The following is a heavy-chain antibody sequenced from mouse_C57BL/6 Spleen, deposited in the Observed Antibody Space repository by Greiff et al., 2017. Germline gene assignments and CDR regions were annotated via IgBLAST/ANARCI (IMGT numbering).Heavy chain of an antibody. D-gene: IGHD2-4*01. J-gene: IGHJ2*01. CDR3: SRDYHCFDY. CDR1: GYTFTSYW. V-gene: IGHV1-61*01. Sequence: VQLQQPGAELVRPGSSVKLSCKASGYTFTSYWMDWVKQRPGQGLEWIGNIYPSASDTPYNQKFKAKATLTVAKSSSTAYMQLRSLTSEYSAVYYCSRDYHCFDYWGQGTTLTVSS. CDR2: IYPSASDT.